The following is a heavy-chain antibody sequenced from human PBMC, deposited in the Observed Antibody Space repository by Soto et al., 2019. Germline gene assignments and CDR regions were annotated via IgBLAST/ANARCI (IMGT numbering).Heavy chain of an antibody. CDR1: GYTLTELS. CDR3: AMLKRHSSSWYGGDKYRLDP. V-gene: IGHV1-24*01. CDR2: FDPEDGET. D-gene: IGHD6-13*01. J-gene: IGHJ5*02. Sequence: GASVKVSCKVSGYTLTELSMHWVRQAPGKGLEWMGGFDPEDGETIYAQKFQGRVTMTEDTSTDTAYMELSSLRSEDTALYYCAMLKRHSSSWYGGDKYRLDPWGQGTLVTVSS.